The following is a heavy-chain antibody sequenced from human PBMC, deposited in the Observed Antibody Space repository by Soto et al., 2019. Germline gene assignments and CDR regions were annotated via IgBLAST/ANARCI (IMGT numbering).Heavy chain of an antibody. Sequence: SETLSLTCTVSGGSISSGGYYWSWLRQHPGKGLEWIGYIYYSGSAYYNPSLKSRVTISVDTTNNQFSQKLSSVTAADTAVYYCARGSSSSGTLDYWGQGTLVTVSS. D-gene: IGHD6-6*01. CDR2: IYYSGSA. CDR1: GGSISSGGYY. V-gene: IGHV4-31*03. J-gene: IGHJ4*02. CDR3: ARGSSSSGTLDY.